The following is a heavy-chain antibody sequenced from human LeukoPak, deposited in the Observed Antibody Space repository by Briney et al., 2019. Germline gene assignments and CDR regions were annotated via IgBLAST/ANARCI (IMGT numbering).Heavy chain of an antibody. J-gene: IGHJ4*02. CDR3: AKDAVAPGSGGDYFDY. CDR2: MTANGGRT. V-gene: IGHV3-23*01. Sequence: GGSLRLCCAASGFTFSSNAMSWVRQAPGKGLEWVPVMTANGGRTYYADSVKGRFTISRDNSKNTLSLQMNSLRADDTAVYYCAKDAVAPGSGGDYFDYWGQGTLVTVSS. D-gene: IGHD3-10*01. CDR1: GFTFSSNA.